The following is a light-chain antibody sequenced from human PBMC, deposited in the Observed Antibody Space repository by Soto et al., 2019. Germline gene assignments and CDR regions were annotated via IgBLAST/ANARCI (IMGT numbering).Light chain of an antibody. CDR2: DVS. CDR3: QQYNTFWT. Sequence: DIQMTQSPSTLSASVGDRVTITCRASQTISSWLAWYQQKPGKAPKLLIYDVSSWEGGVPSRFSGSGSGTEFTLTISSLQPDDFATYYCQQYNTFWTFGQGTKVEIK. CDR1: QTISSW. V-gene: IGKV1-5*01. J-gene: IGKJ1*01.